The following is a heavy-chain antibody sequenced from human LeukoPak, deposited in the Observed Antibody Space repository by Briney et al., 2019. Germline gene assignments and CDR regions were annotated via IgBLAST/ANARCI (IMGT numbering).Heavy chain of an antibody. D-gene: IGHD6-6*01. J-gene: IGHJ3*02. CDR3: ARETASIAARPGAFDI. CDR2: IIPIFGTA. Sequence: SVKVSCKASGGTFSSYSISWVRQAPGQGLEWMGGIIPIFGTANYAQKFQGRVTITADESTSTAYMELSSLRSEDTAVYYCARETASIAARPGAFDIWGQGTMVTVSS. CDR1: GGTFSSYS. V-gene: IGHV1-69*13.